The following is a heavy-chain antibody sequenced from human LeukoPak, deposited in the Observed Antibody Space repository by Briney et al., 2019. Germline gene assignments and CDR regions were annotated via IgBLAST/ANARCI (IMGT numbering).Heavy chain of an antibody. V-gene: IGHV3-48*04. CDR2: ISSSSSTI. CDR1: GFTFSSYS. J-gene: IGHJ4*02. CDR3: ARDWHYGSGSYYN. Sequence: GGSLRLSCAAFGFTFSSYSMNWVRQAPGKGLEWVSYISSSSSTIYYADSVKGRFTISRDNAKNSLCLQMNSLRAEDTAVYYCARDWHYGSGSYYNWGQGTLVTVSS. D-gene: IGHD3-10*01.